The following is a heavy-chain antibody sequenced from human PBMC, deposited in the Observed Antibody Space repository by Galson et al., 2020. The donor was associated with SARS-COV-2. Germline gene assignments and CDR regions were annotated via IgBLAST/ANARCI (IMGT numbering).Heavy chain of an antibody. D-gene: IGHD6-13*01. Sequence: GESLKISCAASGFTFSSYWMHWVRQAPGKGLVWVSRINSDGSSTNYADSVKGRFTISRDNAKNTLYLQMNSLRAEDTAVYYCARDAARAAAGTINWFDPWGQGTLVTVSS. J-gene: IGHJ5*02. CDR2: INSDGSST. V-gene: IGHV3-74*01. CDR1: GFTFSSYW. CDR3: ARDAARAAAGTINWFDP.